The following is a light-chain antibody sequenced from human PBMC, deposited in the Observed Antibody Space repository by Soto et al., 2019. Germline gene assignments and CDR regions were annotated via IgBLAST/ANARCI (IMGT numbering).Light chain of an antibody. CDR3: KQYDKYST. CDR1: QTISVS. V-gene: IGKV1-5*01. J-gene: IGKJ1*01. Sequence: IQMTQSPSTLSASAGDTVTITCRARQTISVSLAWYRQKPGKAPNLLIYDASTLQEGVPSRFSGSGSGTDFTLTVTRLQPDDFATYFCKQYDKYSTFGHGTKVDVK. CDR2: DAS.